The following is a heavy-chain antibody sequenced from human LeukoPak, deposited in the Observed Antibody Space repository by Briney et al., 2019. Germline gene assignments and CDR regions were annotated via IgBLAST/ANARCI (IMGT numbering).Heavy chain of an antibody. D-gene: IGHD6-6*01. V-gene: IGHV3-48*01. CDR3: ARTIAARQGDFDY. CDR1: GFTFSSVN. Sequence: PGGSLRPSRAASGFTFSSVNITWVRQAPGQGLEWVSYISSSSDAIFYADSVKGRFTISRDNAKSSLYLQMNSLRAEDTAVYYCARTIAARQGDFDYWGQGTLVTVSS. J-gene: IGHJ4*02. CDR2: ISSSSDAI.